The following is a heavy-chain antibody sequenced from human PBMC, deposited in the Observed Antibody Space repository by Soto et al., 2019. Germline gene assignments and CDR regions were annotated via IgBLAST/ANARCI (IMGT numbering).Heavy chain of an antibody. D-gene: IGHD3-3*01. CDR1: GYTFTTYW. J-gene: IGHJ4*02. V-gene: IGHV5-51*01. CDR3: ARSDTIFGVITHFYY. Sequence: GESLKISCRVSGYTFTTYWIAWVRQMPGKGLEWMGIIYPGDSETKYSPSFQGQVTMSADKSTSTAYLQWSSLKASDTAMYFCARSDTIFGVITHFYYWGQGTQVTVSS. CDR2: IYPGDSET.